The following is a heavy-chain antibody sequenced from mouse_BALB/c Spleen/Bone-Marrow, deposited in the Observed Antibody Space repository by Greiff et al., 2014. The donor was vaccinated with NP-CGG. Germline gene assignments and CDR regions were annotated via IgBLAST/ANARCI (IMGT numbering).Heavy chain of an antibody. Sequence: EVQLQPSGAELVRSGASVKLSCTASGFNIKDYYMHWVKQRPGQGLEWIGWIDPENGDTEYAPKFQGKATMAADTSSNTAYLQLSSLTSEDTAVYYCNARGDYDFDYFDYWGQGTTLTVSS. J-gene: IGHJ2*01. CDR3: NARGDYDFDYFDY. V-gene: IGHV14-4*02. CDR2: IDPENGDT. CDR1: GFNIKDYY. D-gene: IGHD2-4*01.